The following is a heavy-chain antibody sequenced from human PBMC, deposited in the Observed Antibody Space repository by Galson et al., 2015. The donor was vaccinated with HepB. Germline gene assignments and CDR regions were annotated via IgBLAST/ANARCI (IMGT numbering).Heavy chain of an antibody. CDR1: GFTFSSYA. CDR3: AKDLGVRGEYYYYGMDV. J-gene: IGHJ6*02. V-gene: IGHV3-23*01. Sequence: SLRLSCAASGFTFSSYAMSWVRQAPGKGLEWVSAIGSDGSSTSYADSVKGRSTISRDNSGNTLYLQMNSLRAEDTAIYYCAKDLGVRGEYYYYGMDVWGQGTTVTVSS. D-gene: IGHD3-10*01. CDR2: IGSDGSST.